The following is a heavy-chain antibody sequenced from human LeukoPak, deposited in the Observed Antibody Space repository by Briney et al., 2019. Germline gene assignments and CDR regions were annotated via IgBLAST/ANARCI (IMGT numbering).Heavy chain of an antibody. CDR3: ARGARGYRGDY. CDR2: INHSGST. CDR1: GGSFSGYY. D-gene: IGHD5-18*01. V-gene: IGHV4-34*01. J-gene: IGHJ4*02. Sequence: PSETLSLTCAVYGGSFSGYYWSWIRQPPGKGLEWIGEINHSGSTNYNPSLKSRVTIPVDTFKNQFSLKLSSVTAADTAVYYCARGARGYRGDYWGQGTLVTVSS.